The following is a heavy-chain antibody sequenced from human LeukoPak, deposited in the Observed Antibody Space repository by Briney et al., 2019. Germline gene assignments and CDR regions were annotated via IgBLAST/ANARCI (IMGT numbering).Heavy chain of an antibody. Sequence: ASVKVSCKASGYTFTGYYMHWVRQAPGQGLEWMGWINPNSGGTNYAQKFQGRVTMTRDTSISTAYMELSRLRSDDTAVYYCARVRAVRYSSSWGDAFDIWGQGTQVSVSS. CDR2: INPNSGGT. CDR1: GYTFTGYY. D-gene: IGHD6-13*01. CDR3: ARVRAVRYSSSWGDAFDI. J-gene: IGHJ3*02. V-gene: IGHV1-2*02.